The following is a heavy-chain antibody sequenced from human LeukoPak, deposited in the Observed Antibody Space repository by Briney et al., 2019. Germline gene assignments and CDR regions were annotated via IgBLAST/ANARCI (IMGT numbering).Heavy chain of an antibody. J-gene: IGHJ5*02. Sequence: GESLKISCKGSGYSFTSYWISWVRQMPGKGLEWMGRIDPSDSYTNYSPSFQGHVTISADKSISTAYLQWSSLKASGTAMYYCVLWFGESFPFDPWGQGTLVTVSS. CDR2: IDPSDSYT. D-gene: IGHD3-10*01. V-gene: IGHV5-10-1*01. CDR1: GYSFTSYW. CDR3: VLWFGESFPFDP.